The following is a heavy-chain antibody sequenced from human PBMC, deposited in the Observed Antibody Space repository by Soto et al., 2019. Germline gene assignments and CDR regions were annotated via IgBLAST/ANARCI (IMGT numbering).Heavy chain of an antibody. D-gene: IGHD6-19*01. Sequence: QVQLVESGGGVVQPGRSLRLSCAASGFTFSSYGMHWVRQAPGKGLEWVAVIWYDGSNKYYADSVKGRFTISRDNSKNTLYLQMNSLRAEDTAVYYCARGSGLSSGWHLGDAFDIWGQGTMVTVSS. V-gene: IGHV3-33*01. J-gene: IGHJ3*02. CDR1: GFTFSSYG. CDR3: ARGSGLSSGWHLGDAFDI. CDR2: IWYDGSNK.